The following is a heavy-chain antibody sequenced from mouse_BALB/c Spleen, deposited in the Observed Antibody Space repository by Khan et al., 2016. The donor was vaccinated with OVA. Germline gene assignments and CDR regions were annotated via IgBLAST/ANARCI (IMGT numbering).Heavy chain of an antibody. J-gene: IGHJ1*01. CDR3: ARIPSYWYSDV. CDR1: GYTFTNYG. Sequence: QVQLKQSGPELKKPGETVKISCKASGYTFTNYGMNWVKQAPGKGLKWMGWINTYTGEPTYADDFKGRFVFSLETSASTAYLQISNLKNEDMTTYFCARIPSYWYSDVGGAGTTVTVSS. V-gene: IGHV9-1*02. CDR2: INTYTGEP.